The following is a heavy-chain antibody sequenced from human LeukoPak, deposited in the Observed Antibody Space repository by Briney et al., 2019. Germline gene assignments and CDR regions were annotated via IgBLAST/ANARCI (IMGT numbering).Heavy chain of an antibody. Sequence: EASVKVSCKASGYSFTHYCLHWVRQAPGQRLEWMGCIDGDDGKTQYSQKFHGRVTITRDTSANTAYIEVSSLRSEDTAVYFCVRGGPNPSGWLLDNWGQGTLVTVS. D-gene: IGHD6-19*01. V-gene: IGHV1-3*01. CDR1: GYSFTHYC. CDR3: VRGGPNPSGWLLDN. J-gene: IGHJ4*02. CDR2: IDGDDGKT.